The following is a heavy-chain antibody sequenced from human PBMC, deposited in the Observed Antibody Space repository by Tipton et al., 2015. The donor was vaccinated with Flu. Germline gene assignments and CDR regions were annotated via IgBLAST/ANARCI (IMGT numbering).Heavy chain of an antibody. CDR1: GGSISTNY. D-gene: IGHD4-11*01. J-gene: IGHJ5*02. V-gene: IGHV4-59*08. CDR3: ARRDYSNYVSDPKNWFDP. Sequence: TLSLTCSVSGGSISTNYWSWIRQPPGKGLEWIGNIFHTGSTYHNPSLKSRVSISVDTSKNQFSLKVFSVTAADTAVYYCARRDYSNYVSDPKNWFDPWGQGILVTVSS. CDR2: IFHTGST.